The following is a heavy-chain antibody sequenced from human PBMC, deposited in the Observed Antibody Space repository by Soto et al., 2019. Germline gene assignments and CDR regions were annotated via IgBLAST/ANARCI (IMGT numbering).Heavy chain of an antibody. J-gene: IGHJ6*03. CDR3: ASLSRIAARQTRSYYYYYYMDV. Sequence: SETLSLTCTVSGGSISSSSYYWGWIRQPPGKGLEWIGSIYYSGSTYYNPSLKSRVTISVDTSKNQFSLKLSSVTAADTAVYYCASLSRIAARQTRSYYYYYYMDVWGKGTTVTVS. V-gene: IGHV4-39*01. D-gene: IGHD6-6*01. CDR1: GGSISSSSYY. CDR2: IYYSGST.